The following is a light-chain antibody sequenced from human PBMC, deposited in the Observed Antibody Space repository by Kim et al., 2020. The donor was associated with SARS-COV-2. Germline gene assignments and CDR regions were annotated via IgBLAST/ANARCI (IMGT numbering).Light chain of an antibody. CDR2: DSS. V-gene: IGKV3-20*01. CDR3: QQYGGSFLT. J-gene: IGKJ4*01. Sequence: EIVLMQSPGTLSLSPGERATHSCRASQSVSSNFLAWYQQRPGQAPRLRFNDSSRRATGIPDSFSGYGSGTDFTLTISRLEPEDFAVYYCQQYGGSFLTFVGGTRVDIK. CDR1: QSVSSNF.